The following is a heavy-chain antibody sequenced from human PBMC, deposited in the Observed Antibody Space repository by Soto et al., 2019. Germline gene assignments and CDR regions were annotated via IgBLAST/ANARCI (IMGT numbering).Heavy chain of an antibody. D-gene: IGHD1-1*01. J-gene: IGHJ4*02. CDR1: GFTFSSYW. CDR3: ARDGVEPGLYFDN. V-gene: IGHV3-7*01. Sequence: EVQLVESGGGLVQPGGSLRLSCAASGFTFSSYWMSWVRQAPGKGLEWVANINQDGSEKFYVDSVKGRFTISRDNAKSSLYLQVNSLRAEDTAVYYCARDGVEPGLYFDNWGQGTLVTVSS. CDR2: INQDGSEK.